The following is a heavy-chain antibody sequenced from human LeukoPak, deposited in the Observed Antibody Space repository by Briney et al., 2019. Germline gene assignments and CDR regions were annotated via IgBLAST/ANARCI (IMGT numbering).Heavy chain of an antibody. V-gene: IGHV3-23*01. D-gene: IGHD6-19*01. Sequence: PGGSLRLSSATSGFAFSTYAMSWVRQAPGKGLEWVSTISGGGESTHYADSVEGRFTISRDNSMNTLYLQMNSLRAEDTAVYYCAKDPSSGWYVNAFDIWGQGTMVTVSS. CDR2: ISGGGEST. CDR1: GFAFSTYA. J-gene: IGHJ3*02. CDR3: AKDPSSGWYVNAFDI.